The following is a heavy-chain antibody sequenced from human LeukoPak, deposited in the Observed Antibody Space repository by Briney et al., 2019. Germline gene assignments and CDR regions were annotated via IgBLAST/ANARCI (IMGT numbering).Heavy chain of an antibody. CDR2: ISSSSSYK. D-gene: IGHD6-19*01. CDR3: ARDASRYSSGDSNYLDY. CDR1: GFTFSSYS. V-gene: IGHV3-21*01. J-gene: IGHJ4*02. Sequence: GGSLRLSCAASGFTFSSYSVNWVRQAPGKGLEWVSSISSSSSYKKYADSVKGRLTISRDNAKNSVYLQMNSLRAEDTAVYYCARDASRYSSGDSNYLDYWAREPWSPSPQ.